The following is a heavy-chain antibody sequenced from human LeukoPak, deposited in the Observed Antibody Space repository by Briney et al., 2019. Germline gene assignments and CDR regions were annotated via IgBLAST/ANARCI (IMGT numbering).Heavy chain of an antibody. J-gene: IGHJ6*03. D-gene: IGHD2/OR15-2a*01. CDR1: GYTFTGYY. CDR3: ARDRGFYGLYYYMDV. Sequence: ASVKVSCKASGYTFTGYYIHWVRQAPGQGLEWMGWINPNSGDTNYAQKFQGRVTMTTDTSISTAYMELSRLRSDDTAVYYCARDRGFYGLYYYMDVWGKGTTVTVSS. CDR2: INPNSGDT. V-gene: IGHV1-2*02.